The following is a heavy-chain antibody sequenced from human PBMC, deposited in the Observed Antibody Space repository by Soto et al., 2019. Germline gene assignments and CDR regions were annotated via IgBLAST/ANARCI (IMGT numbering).Heavy chain of an antibody. J-gene: IGHJ4*02. Sequence: SETLSLTCTVSGGSISSSSYYWGWIRQPPGKGLEWIGSIYYSGSTYYNPSLKSRVTISVDTSKNQFSLKLSSVTAADTAVYYRARIGSLRYFDWTPFDYWGQGTLVTVSS. CDR1: GGSISSSSYY. CDR2: IYYSGST. D-gene: IGHD3-9*01. V-gene: IGHV4-39*01. CDR3: ARIGSLRYFDWTPFDY.